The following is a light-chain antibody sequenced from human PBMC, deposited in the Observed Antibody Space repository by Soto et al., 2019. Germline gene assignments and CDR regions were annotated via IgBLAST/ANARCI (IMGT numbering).Light chain of an antibody. CDR3: HQHGYSPWT. Sequence: EIVLTQSPGTLSLSPGERVTLSCRASETVSSSYLVWYLQKPGQAPRLLIYGASSRASGVPDRFSGSGSGTDFTLTISRLEPDDFAVYYCHQHGYSPWTFGQGTKVEIK. V-gene: IGKV3-20*01. J-gene: IGKJ1*01. CDR2: GAS. CDR1: ETVSSSY.